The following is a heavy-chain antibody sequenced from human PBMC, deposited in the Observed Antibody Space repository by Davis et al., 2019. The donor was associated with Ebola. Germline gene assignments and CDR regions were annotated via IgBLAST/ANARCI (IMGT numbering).Heavy chain of an antibody. CDR1: GFTFSSYW. Sequence: GESLKISCAASGFTFSSYWMSWVRQAPGKGLEWVANIKQDGSEKYYVDSVKGRFIISRDNAKNSLYLQMNSLRAEDTAVYYCARDFMVVTAILYYYYGMDVWGQGTTVTVSS. D-gene: IGHD2-21*02. CDR3: ARDFMVVTAILYYYYGMDV. J-gene: IGHJ6*02. V-gene: IGHV3-7*01. CDR2: IKQDGSEK.